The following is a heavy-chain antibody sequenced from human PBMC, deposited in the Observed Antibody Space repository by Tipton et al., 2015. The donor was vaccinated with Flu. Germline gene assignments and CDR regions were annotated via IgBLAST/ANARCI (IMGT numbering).Heavy chain of an antibody. CDR1: GHSVSSGSY. V-gene: IGHV4-38-2*02. CDR2: IYHRENI. J-gene: IGHJ4*02. D-gene: IGHD1-26*01. CDR3: ATLGGGAPPTSYYFDD. Sequence: GLVKPSETLSLTCTVSGHSVSSGSYWGWIRQPPGKGLECIGTIYHRENIHYNPSLKSRVTISVDTSKNQFSLNVNSVTAADTAVYYCATLGGGAPPTSYYFDDWCQGTLVTVSS.